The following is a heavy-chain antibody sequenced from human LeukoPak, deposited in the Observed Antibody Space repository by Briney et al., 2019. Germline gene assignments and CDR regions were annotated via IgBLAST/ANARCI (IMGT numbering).Heavy chain of an antibody. CDR2: IIPIFGTA. V-gene: IGHV1-69*06. Sequence: SVKVSCKASGGTFSSYAISWVRQAPGQGLEWMGGIIPIFGTANYAQKFQGRVTITADKSTSTAYMELSSLRSEDTAVYYCARDRSNSSSWYGGLEWYFDLWGRGTLVTVSS. CDR3: ARDRSNSSSWYGGLEWYFDL. CDR1: GGTFSSYA. J-gene: IGHJ2*01. D-gene: IGHD6-13*01.